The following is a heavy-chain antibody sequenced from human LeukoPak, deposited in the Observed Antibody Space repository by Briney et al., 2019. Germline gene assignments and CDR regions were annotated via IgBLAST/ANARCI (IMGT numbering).Heavy chain of an antibody. CDR1: GYTFTGYY. J-gene: IGHJ4*02. Sequence: ASVKVSCKASGYTFTGYYIHWVRQAPGQGLEWMGWISPKSGGTNYAQKFQGRVTMTRDPSISTAYMDLSRLRSDDTAVYYCAITFGGVIVDYFDYWGQGTLVTVSS. CDR2: ISPKSGGT. V-gene: IGHV1-2*02. CDR3: AITFGGVIVDYFDY. D-gene: IGHD3-16*02.